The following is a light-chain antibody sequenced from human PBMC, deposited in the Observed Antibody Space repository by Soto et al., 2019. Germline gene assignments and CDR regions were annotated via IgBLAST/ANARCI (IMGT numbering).Light chain of an antibody. J-gene: IGKJ3*01. V-gene: IGKV4-1*01. CDR1: QSVLSSSNNKNY. CDR3: QQDYSTVT. Sequence: DIVMTQSPDSLAVSLGERATINCKSSQSVLSSSNNKNYLAWYQQKPGQPPKLLIYWASTRESGGPDRFSGSGSGTDFNLTISSLQAEDVAVYYCQQDYSTVTFGPGTKVDI. CDR2: WAS.